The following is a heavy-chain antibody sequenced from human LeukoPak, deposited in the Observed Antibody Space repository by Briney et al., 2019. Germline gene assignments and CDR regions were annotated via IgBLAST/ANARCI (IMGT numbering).Heavy chain of an antibody. CDR2: FDPEDGET. J-gene: IGHJ5*02. V-gene: IGHV1-24*01. CDR1: GYTLTELS. CDR3: VRDGEGVAISVNYWFDP. Sequence: ASVKVSCKVSGYTLTELSMHWVRQAPGKGLEWMGGFDPEDGETIYAQKFQGRVTMTRDISISTAYMELRGLRSEDTAIYYCVRDGEGVAISVNYWFDPWGQGTLVTVS. D-gene: IGHD3-10*01.